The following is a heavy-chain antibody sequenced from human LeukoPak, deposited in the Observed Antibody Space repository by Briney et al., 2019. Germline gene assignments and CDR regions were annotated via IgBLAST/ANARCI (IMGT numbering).Heavy chain of an antibody. V-gene: IGHV5-51*01. Sequence: GESLKISFKGSGYSFTSYWIGWVRQMPGKGLEWMGIIYPGDCDTRYSPSFQGQVTISADKSISTAYLQWSSLKASDPAMYYCASMGITMVRGAILPFDAFDIWGQGTMVTVSS. CDR2: IYPGDCDT. D-gene: IGHD3-10*01. J-gene: IGHJ3*02. CDR1: GYSFTSYW. CDR3: ASMGITMVRGAILPFDAFDI.